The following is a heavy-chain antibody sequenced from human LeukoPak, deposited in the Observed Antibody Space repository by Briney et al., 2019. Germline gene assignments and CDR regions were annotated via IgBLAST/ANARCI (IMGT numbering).Heavy chain of an antibody. CDR3: ARDKIVVVVSTTLPEI. CDR1: GFTFSNYA. V-gene: IGHV3-23*01. Sequence: PGGSLRLSCAASGFTFSNYAMSWVRQAPGKGLKWVSAISGSGGSTFHADSVQGRLITSRDNSKNMLYLQLNSLRVEDTAVYYCARDKIVVVVSTTLPEIWGQGTMVTVSS. J-gene: IGHJ3*02. CDR2: ISGSGGST. D-gene: IGHD2-15*01.